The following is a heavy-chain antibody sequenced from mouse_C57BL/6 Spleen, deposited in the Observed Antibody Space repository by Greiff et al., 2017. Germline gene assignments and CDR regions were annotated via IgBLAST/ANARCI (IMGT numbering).Heavy chain of an antibody. J-gene: IGHJ1*03. CDR2: IWSGGST. V-gene: IGHV2-2*01. Sequence: QVQLKESGPGLVQPSQSLSITCTVSGFSLTSYGVHWVRQSPGQGLEWLGVIWSGGSTDYNAAFISRLSISKDNSTGQVFFKMNRLQADDTAIYYCARNYFRNWYFDVWGTGTTVTVSS. D-gene: IGHD2-12*01. CDR3: ARNYFRNWYFDV. CDR1: GFSLTSYG.